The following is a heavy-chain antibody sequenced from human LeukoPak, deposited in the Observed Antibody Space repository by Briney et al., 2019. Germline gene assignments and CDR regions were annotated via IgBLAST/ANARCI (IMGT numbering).Heavy chain of an antibody. J-gene: IGHJ4*02. Sequence: SETLSLTCAVYGGSFSGYYWSWIRQPPGKGLEWIGEINHSGSTNYNPSLKSRVTISVDTSKNQFSLKLSSATAADTAVYYCARGPTVVTPAFDYWGQGTLVTVSS. D-gene: IGHD4-17*01. CDR1: GGSFSGYY. V-gene: IGHV4-34*01. CDR2: INHSGST. CDR3: ARGPTVVTPAFDY.